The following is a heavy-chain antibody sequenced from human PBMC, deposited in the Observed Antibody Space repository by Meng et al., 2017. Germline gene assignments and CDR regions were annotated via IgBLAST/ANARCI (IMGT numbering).Heavy chain of an antibody. D-gene: IGHD5-12*01. J-gene: IGHJ6*02. CDR3: ARFSDIVATIRYFLPSGYYYGMDV. Sequence: GGSLRLSCAASGFTFSSYAMHWVRQAPGKGLEWVAVISYDGSNKYYADSVKGRFTISRDNSKNTLYLQMNSLRAEDTAVYYCARFSDIVATIRYFLPSGYYYGMDVWGQGTTVTVSS. V-gene: IGHV3-30*01. CDR2: ISYDGSNK. CDR1: GFTFSSYA.